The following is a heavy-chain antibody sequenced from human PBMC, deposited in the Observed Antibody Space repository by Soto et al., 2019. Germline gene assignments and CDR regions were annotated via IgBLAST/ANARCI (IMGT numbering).Heavy chain of an antibody. CDR3: ARVSWREKYGMDV. CDR1: GFTFSDSY. Sequence: PGGSLRLSCAASGFTFSDSYMSWIRQAPGKGLEWISYITFIGNTVYYADSLKGRFTISRDNAKNSLYLQMNRLRAEDTAVYYCARVSWREKYGMDVWGQGTTVTVS. V-gene: IGHV3-11*01. J-gene: IGHJ6*02. CDR2: ITFIGNTV.